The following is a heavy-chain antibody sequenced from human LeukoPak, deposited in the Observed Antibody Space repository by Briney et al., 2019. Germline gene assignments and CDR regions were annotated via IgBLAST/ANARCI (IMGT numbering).Heavy chain of an antibody. CDR2: IYAGDSDT. Sequence: GESRKISCKRSGYSFTSYSIGWVRRMPGKGRGWMGIIYAGDSDTRARPSFQGEATISADKSSSPAYRQWSSRKATATAMSYCARHWDYYGSGSPQFDPRGQGAMVSVSS. CDR1: GYSFTSYS. J-gene: IGHJ5*02. D-gene: IGHD3-10*01. V-gene: IGHV5-51*01. CDR3: ARHWDYYGSGSPQFDP.